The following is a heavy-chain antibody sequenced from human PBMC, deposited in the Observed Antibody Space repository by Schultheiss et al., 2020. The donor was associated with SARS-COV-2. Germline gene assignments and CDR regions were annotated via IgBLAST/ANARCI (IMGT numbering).Heavy chain of an antibody. CDR2: IFSGGTT. J-gene: IGHJ6*02. CDR1: GFTVSSNY. D-gene: IGHD2-2*01. CDR3: VRDGPAASYGMDV. Sequence: GGSLRLSCAASGFTVSSNYMSWVRQAPGKGLEWVSVIFSGGTTYYADSVKGRFTISRDNSNNTVYLQLNSLRAEDTAVYYCVRDGPAASYGMDVWGQGTTVTVSS. V-gene: IGHV3-66*01.